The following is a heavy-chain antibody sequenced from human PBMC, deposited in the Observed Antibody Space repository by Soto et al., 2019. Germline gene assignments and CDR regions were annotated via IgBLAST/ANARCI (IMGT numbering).Heavy chain of an antibody. CDR2: TYYRSRWYS. CDR3: ARDKYGTPAGGMDV. Sequence: SQTLSLTCVGSGDTVSRNSVAWNWVRQSPSRGLEWLGRTYYRSRWYSDYAVSVRSRIDINADTSKNTLYLQMNSLRAEDTAVYYCARDKYGTPAGGMDVWGQGTTVTVSS. CDR1: GDTVSRNSVA. J-gene: IGHJ6*02. D-gene: IGHD3-10*01. V-gene: IGHV6-1*01.